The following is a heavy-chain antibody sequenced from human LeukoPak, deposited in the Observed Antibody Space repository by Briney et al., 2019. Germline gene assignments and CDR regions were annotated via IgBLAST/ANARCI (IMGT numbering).Heavy chain of an antibody. J-gene: IGHJ6*03. CDR1: GGSMDGHY. CDR3: ARPRTIFGVVIGRHYIEL. D-gene: IGHD3-3*01. V-gene: IGHV4-4*09. CDR2: FYKGAMT. Sequence: SETLSLTCTVSGGSMDGHYWTWLRQPPGKGLEWIGYFYKGAMTNQNPSLSSRVSMSMDTSKNQLSLTLTSVTAADTAVYYCARPRTIFGVVIGRHYIELWGTGTTVSVSS.